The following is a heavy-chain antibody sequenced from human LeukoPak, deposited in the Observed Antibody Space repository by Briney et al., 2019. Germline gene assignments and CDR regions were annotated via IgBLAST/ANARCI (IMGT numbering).Heavy chain of an antibody. V-gene: IGHV3-23*01. J-gene: IGHJ4*02. Sequence: GGSLRLSCAASGFTFSSYPMIWVRQVPGKGLEWVSTLDATGAYTYYADSVRGRFTISRDNSKNTVWLQMNSLRAEDTAVYSCAKLSSEAATDYWGQGTLDTVSS. CDR2: LDATGAYT. CDR1: GFTFSSYP. D-gene: IGHD2-15*01. CDR3: AKLSSEAATDY.